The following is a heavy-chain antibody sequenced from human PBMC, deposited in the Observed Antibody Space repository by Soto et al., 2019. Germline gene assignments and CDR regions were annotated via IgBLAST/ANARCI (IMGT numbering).Heavy chain of an antibody. CDR1: GGTFSSYA. D-gene: IGHD1-26*01. J-gene: IGHJ6*02. CDR2: IIPIFGTA. V-gene: IGHV1-69*01. CDR3: AKDMGWELSYYYYGMDV. Sequence: QVQLVQSGAEVKKPGSSVKVSCKASGGTFSSYAISWVRQAPGQGLEWMGGIIPIFGTANYAQKFQGRVTITADESTNTAYMELSSVRSEDTAVYYCAKDMGWELSYYYYGMDVWGQGTTVTVSS.